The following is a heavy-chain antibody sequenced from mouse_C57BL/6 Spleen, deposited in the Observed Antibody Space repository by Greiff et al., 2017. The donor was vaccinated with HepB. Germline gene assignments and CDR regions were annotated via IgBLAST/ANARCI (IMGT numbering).Heavy chain of an antibody. D-gene: IGHD1-1*01. CDR3: TRPDYYGSSYGAMDY. CDR2: IRNKANNHAT. V-gene: IGHV6-6*01. CDR1: GFTFSDAW. J-gene: IGHJ4*01. Sequence: EVKVEESGGGLVQPGGSMKLSCAASGFTFSDAWMDWVRQSPEKGLEWVAEIRNKANNHATYYAESVKGRFTISRDDSKSSVYLQMNSLRAEDTGIYYCTRPDYYGSSYGAMDYWGQGTSVTVSS.